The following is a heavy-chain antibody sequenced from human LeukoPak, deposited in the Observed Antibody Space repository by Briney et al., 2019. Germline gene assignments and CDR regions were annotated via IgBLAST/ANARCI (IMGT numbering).Heavy chain of an antibody. CDR2: ISAYNGNT. CDR1: GYTFTSYG. J-gene: IGHJ5*02. CDR3: ARVSHNWNEDNWFDP. V-gene: IGHV1-18*01. D-gene: IGHD1-1*01. Sequence: ASVKVSCKASGYTFTSYGISWVRQAPGQGLEWMGWISAYNGNTNYAQKLQGRVTMTTDTSTSTAYMELRSLRSDDTAVYYCARVSHNWNEDNWFDPWGQGTLVTVSS.